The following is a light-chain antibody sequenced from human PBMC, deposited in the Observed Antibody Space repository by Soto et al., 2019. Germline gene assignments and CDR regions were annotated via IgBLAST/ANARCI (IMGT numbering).Light chain of an antibody. V-gene: IGKV1-5*01. CDR2: DAS. J-gene: IGKJ4*01. Sequence: DIQMTQSASTLSASFGDRVTITCRASQSISSWLAWYQQKPGRAPKFLIYDASSLESGVPSRFSGSGYGTEFTLTISNLQTDDFATYYCQQYDNYPLTFGGGTKVDIK. CDR1: QSISSW. CDR3: QQYDNYPLT.